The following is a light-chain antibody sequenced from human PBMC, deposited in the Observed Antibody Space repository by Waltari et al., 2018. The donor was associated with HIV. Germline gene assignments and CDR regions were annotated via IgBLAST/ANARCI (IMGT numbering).Light chain of an antibody. CDR3: CSYTGTGIV. CDR1: SSEVEAYNI. J-gene: IGLJ2*01. Sequence: QSALTQIAHAAGSPGQATTIHCTGTSSEVEAYNIVSWYHKHPNTAPKLMIFVVTKRPSGVSDRFSGSRSGNTASLTISGLQTEDEGDYYCCSYTGTGIVFGGGTKLTVL. V-gene: IGLV2-23*02. CDR2: VVT.